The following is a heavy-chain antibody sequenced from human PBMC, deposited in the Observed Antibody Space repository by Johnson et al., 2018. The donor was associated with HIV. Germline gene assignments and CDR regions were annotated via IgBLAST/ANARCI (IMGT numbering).Heavy chain of an antibody. V-gene: IGHV3-7*05. J-gene: IGHJ3*02. CDR1: GFTFDDYG. CDR2: IKQDGSEK. D-gene: IGHD2/OR15-2a*01. Sequence: VQLVESGGGVVRPGGSLRLSCAASGFTFDDYGMSWVRQAPGKGLEWVASIKQDGSEKYYVDSVKGRFTISRDNAKKSLYLQMNSLRVEDTAVYYCARLNIAFDIWGQGTMVTVSS. CDR3: ARLNIAFDI.